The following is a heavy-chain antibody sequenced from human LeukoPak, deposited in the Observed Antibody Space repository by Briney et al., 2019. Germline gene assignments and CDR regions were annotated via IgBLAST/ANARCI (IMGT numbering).Heavy chain of an antibody. J-gene: IGHJ4*02. Sequence: GGSLRLSCAASGFTVSSKYMSWVRQAPGKGLEWVSVIYSGGSTYYADSVKGRFTISRHNSKNTLYLQMNSLRAEDTAVYYCARDYYDSSGYYFDYWGQGTLVTVSS. V-gene: IGHV3-53*04. CDR3: ARDYYDSSGYYFDY. D-gene: IGHD3-22*01. CDR2: IYSGGST. CDR1: GFTVSSKY.